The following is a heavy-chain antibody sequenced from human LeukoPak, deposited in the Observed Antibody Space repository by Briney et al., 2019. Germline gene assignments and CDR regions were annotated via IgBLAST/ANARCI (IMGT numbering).Heavy chain of an antibody. V-gene: IGHV3-21*01. J-gene: IGHJ4*02. CDR1: GFTFSSYS. D-gene: IGHD2-2*01. Sequence: GGSLRLSCAASGFTFSSYSMNWVRQAPGKGLEWVSSTSSSSSYIYYADSVKGRFTISRDNAKNSLYLQMNSLRAEDTAVYYCARGYCSSTSCYVFDYWGQGTLVTVSS. CDR2: TSSSSSYI. CDR3: ARGYCSSTSCYVFDY.